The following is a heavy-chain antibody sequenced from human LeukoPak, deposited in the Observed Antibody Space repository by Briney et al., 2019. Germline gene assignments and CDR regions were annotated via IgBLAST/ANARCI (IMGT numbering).Heavy chain of an antibody. J-gene: IGHJ4*02. CDR2: IYTSGST. V-gene: IGHV4-4*07. Sequence: PSETLSLTCTVSGGSISSYYWSWIRQPAGKGLEWIGRIYTSGSTNYNPSLKSRVTMSVDTSKNQFSLKLGSVTAADTAVYYCARVATTRTTLYYFDYWGQGTLVTVSS. D-gene: IGHD4-11*01. CDR1: GGSISSYY. CDR3: ARVATTRTTLYYFDY.